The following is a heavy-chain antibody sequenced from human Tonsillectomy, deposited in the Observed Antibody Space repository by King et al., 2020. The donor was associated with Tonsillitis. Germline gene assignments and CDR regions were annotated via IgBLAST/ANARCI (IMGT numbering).Heavy chain of an antibody. J-gene: IGHJ6*02. D-gene: IGHD1-26*01. CDR1: GFTFSAYW. Sequence: VQLVESGGGLVQPGGSLRLSCAASGFTFSAYWMTWVRQAPGKGLEWVANINPDVSQIYYVDSVKGRFTISRDNAKNSVYLQMNSLRPEDTAVYYCVGSMDVGGQGTTVTVSS. V-gene: IGHV3-7*01. CDR3: VGSMDV. CDR2: INPDVSQI.